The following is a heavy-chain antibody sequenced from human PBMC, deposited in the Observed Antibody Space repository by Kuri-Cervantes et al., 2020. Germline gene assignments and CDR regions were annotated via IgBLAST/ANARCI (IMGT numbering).Heavy chain of an antibody. CDR3: AKEVGESSSWYQVGSWYYYYYGMDV. Sequence: GESLQITCAAYGFTFSSPWMHWVCQAPEKGLEWVADIKCDGSEKYYVDSVKGRLTISRDNAKNSLYLQMNSLRAEDTAVYYCAKEVGESSSWYQVGSWYYYYYGMDVWCQGTTVTVSS. D-gene: IGHD6-13*01. V-gene: IGHV3-52*01. CDR2: IKCDGSEK. CDR1: GFTFSSPW. J-gene: IGHJ6*02.